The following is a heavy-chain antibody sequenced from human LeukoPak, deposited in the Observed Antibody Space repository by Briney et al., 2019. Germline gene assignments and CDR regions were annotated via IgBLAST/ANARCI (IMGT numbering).Heavy chain of an antibody. V-gene: IGHV4-4*07. CDR2: IYTSGTT. D-gene: IGHD3-10*01. Sequence: SETLSLTCTVSAGSISSYYWSWIRQPAGKGLEWIGRIYTSGTTNYNPSLKSRVTMSVDTSKNQFSLKLISVTAADTAVYYCARVSKSSGSYYPFDYWGQGTLVTVSS. J-gene: IGHJ4*02. CDR3: ARVSKSSGSYYPFDY. CDR1: AGSISSYY.